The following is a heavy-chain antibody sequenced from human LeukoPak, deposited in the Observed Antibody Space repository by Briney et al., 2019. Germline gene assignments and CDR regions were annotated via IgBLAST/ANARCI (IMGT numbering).Heavy chain of an antibody. CDR2: IKSKTDGGTT. J-gene: IGHJ4*02. CDR1: GFTFSNAW. CDR3: TTSGGGSGYYFAPYYFDY. Sequence: GGSLRLSCAASGFTFSNAWMSWVRQAPGKGLEWVGRIKSKTDGGTTDYAAPVKGRFTISGDDSENTLYLQMNSLKTEDTAVYYCTTSGGGSGYYFAPYYFDYWGQGTLVTVSS. D-gene: IGHD3-22*01. V-gene: IGHV3-15*01.